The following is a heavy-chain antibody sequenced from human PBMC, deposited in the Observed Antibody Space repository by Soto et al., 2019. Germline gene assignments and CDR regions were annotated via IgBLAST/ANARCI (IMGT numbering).Heavy chain of an antibody. CDR1: GGSISSGGYY. D-gene: IGHD3-22*01. Sequence: SDTLSLTCTVSGGSISSGGYYWSWIRQHPGKGLEWIGYIYYSGSTYYNPSLKSRVTISVDTSKKQFSLKLSSVTAADTAVYFCARDRGYESSLGLYYWGQGTLVTVSS. CDR2: IYYSGST. V-gene: IGHV4-31*03. J-gene: IGHJ4*02. CDR3: ARDRGYESSLGLYY.